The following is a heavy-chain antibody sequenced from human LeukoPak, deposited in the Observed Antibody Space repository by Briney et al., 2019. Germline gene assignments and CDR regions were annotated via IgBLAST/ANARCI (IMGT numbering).Heavy chain of an antibody. Sequence: GGSLRLSCAASGFTFSSYAMNWVRQAPGKGLEWVSVIGGSGGSIYYADSVKGRFTISRDNSKNTLYLQMNSLRAEDTAVYYCAKANGNWNDRLFDYWGQGTPVTVSS. V-gene: IGHV3-23*01. CDR3: AKANGNWNDRLFDY. D-gene: IGHD1-20*01. CDR1: GFTFSSYA. J-gene: IGHJ4*02. CDR2: IGGSGGSI.